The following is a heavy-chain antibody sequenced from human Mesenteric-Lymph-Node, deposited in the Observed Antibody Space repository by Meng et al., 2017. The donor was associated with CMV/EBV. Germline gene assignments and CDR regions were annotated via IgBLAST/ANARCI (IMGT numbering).Heavy chain of an antibody. D-gene: IGHD6-13*01. Sequence: TVSGGSISSGGYYWSWIRRHPGKGLEWIGYIYYSGSTYYNPSLKSRVTISVDTSKNQFSLKLSSVTATDTAVYYCARTSIAAAATGYWGQGTLVTVSS. CDR1: GGSISSGGYY. V-gene: IGHV4-31*02. J-gene: IGHJ4*02. CDR2: IYYSGST. CDR3: ARTSIAAAATGY.